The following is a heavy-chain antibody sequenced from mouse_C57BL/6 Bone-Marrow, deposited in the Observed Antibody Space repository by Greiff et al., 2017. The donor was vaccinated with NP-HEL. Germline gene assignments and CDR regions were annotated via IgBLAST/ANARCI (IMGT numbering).Heavy chain of an antibody. CDR3: ARYYYGSRGWYVDV. CDR1: GYTFTSYW. CDR2: IDPNSGGT. Sequence: QVQLQQPGADLVKPGASVKLSCKASGYTFTSYWMHWVKQRPGRGLEWIGRIDPNSGGTKFNEKFKTKATLTVDKPSSTVYMQLSSLTSEDSAVYYCARYYYGSRGWYVDVWGTGTTVTVSS. V-gene: IGHV1-72*01. D-gene: IGHD1-1*01. J-gene: IGHJ1*03.